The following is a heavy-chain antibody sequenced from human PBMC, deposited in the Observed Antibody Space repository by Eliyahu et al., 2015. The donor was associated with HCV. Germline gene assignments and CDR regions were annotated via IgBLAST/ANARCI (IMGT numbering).Heavy chain of an antibody. CDR2: ISSSSSYI. V-gene: IGHV3-21*01. Sequence: EVHLVESGGGLVKPGGSLRLSCAASGFTFRSYSMRWVRQAPGKGLGWVSSISSSSSYIYYADSVKGRFTISRDNAKTSLYLQMNSLRVEDTAVYYCARHIRPDEIVVVPPAERDTWGQGTLVIVSS. D-gene: IGHD2-2*01. CDR3: ARHIRPDEIVVVPPAERDT. CDR1: GFTFRSYS. J-gene: IGHJ5*02.